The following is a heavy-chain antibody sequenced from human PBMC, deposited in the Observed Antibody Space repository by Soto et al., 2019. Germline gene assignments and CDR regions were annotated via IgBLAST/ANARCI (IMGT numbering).Heavy chain of an antibody. D-gene: IGHD3-22*01. J-gene: IGHJ6*02. Sequence: PGGSLRLSCAASGFTFSSYAMTWVRQAPGKGLQWVSTINGNDGTTYYADSVKGRFTISGDNSKKTLYLQMNSLRAEDTALYYCAKVPYYYDSSGSFGGMDVWGQGTTVTVSS. V-gene: IGHV3-23*01. CDR2: INGNDGTT. CDR1: GFTFSSYA. CDR3: AKVPYYYDSSGSFGGMDV.